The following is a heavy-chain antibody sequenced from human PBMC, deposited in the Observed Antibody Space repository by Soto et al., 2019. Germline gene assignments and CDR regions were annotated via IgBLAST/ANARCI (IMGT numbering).Heavy chain of an antibody. V-gene: IGHV1-3*01. CDR2: INAGNGNT. Sequence: GASVKVSCKASGYTFTSYAMHWVRQAPGQRLEWMGWINAGNGNTKYSQKFQGRVTITRDTSASTAYMELSSLRSEDTAVYYCARAGRWDLDLLWFGELFFDYWGQGTLVTVSS. J-gene: IGHJ4*02. CDR3: ARAGRWDLDLLWFGELFFDY. CDR1: GYTFTSYA. D-gene: IGHD3-10*01.